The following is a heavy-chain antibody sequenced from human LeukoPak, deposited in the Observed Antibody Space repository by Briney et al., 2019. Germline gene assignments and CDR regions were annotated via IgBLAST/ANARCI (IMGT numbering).Heavy chain of an antibody. CDR2: ISSSSSYI. J-gene: IGHJ4*02. CDR3: ARVLGGYSYGYDY. V-gene: IGHV3-21*01. CDR1: GFTFSSYS. Sequence: GGSLRLSCAASGFTFSSYSMNWVRQAPGKGLEWVSSISSSSSYIYYADSVKGRFTISRDNAKNSLYLQMNSPRAEDTAVYYCARVLGGYSYGYDYWGQGTLVTVSS. D-gene: IGHD5-18*01.